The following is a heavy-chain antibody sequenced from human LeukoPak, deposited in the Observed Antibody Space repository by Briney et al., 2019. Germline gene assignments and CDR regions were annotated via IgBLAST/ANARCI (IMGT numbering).Heavy chain of an antibody. V-gene: IGHV4-59*01. CDR1: GGSISSYY. CDR3: ARVRPGIAVAGDFDY. J-gene: IGHJ4*02. CDR2: IYYSGST. D-gene: IGHD6-19*01. Sequence: SETLSLTCTVSGGSISSYYWSWIRQPPGKGLGWIGYIYYSGSTNYNPSLKSRVTISVDTSKNQFSLKLSSVTAADTAVYYCARVRPGIAVAGDFDYWGQGTLVTVSS.